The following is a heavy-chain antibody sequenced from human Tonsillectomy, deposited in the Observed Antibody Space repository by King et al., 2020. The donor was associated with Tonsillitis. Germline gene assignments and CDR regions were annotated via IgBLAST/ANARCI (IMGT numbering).Heavy chain of an antibody. CDR2: INHSGST. Sequence: VQLQQWGAGLLKPSETLSLTCAVYGGSFSGYYWSWIRQPPGKGLEWIGEINHSGSTNYNPSLKSRVTISVDTSKNQFSLKLSSVTAADTAVYYCARHLRAVARSRPFDYWGQGTLVTSPQ. CDR1: GGSFSGYY. D-gene: IGHD4-23*01. CDR3: ARHLRAVARSRPFDY. V-gene: IGHV4-34*01. J-gene: IGHJ4*02.